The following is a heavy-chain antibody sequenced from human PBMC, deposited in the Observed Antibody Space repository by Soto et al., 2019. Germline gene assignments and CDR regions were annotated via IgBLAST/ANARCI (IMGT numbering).Heavy chain of an antibody. Sequence: SETLSLTCAVSGGSISSSNWWSWVRQPPGKGLEWIGEIYHSGSTNYNPSLKSRVTISVDKSKNQFSLKLSSVTAADTAVYYCARTLVYGDYVSAWYYGMDVWGQGTTVTVSS. D-gene: IGHD4-17*01. V-gene: IGHV4-4*02. CDR1: GGSISSSNW. CDR3: ARTLVYGDYVSAWYYGMDV. CDR2: IYHSGST. J-gene: IGHJ6*02.